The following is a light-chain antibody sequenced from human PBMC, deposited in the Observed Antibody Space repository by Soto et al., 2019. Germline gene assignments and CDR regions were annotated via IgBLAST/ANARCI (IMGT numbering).Light chain of an antibody. CDR3: CSYAGSSTLYV. Sequence: SIFNKRNNSDVGSYNLVSWYQQHPGKAPKLMIYEVSKRPSGVSNRFSGSKSGNTASLTISGLQAEDEADYYCCSYAGSSTLYVFGTGTKVTVL. CDR1: NSDVGSYNL. J-gene: IGLJ1*01. CDR2: EVS. V-gene: IGLV2-23*02.